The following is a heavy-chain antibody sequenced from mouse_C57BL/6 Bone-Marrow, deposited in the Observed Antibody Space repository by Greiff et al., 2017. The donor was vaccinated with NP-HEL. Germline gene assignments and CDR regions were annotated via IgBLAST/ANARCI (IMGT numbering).Heavy chain of an antibody. V-gene: IGHV1-64*01. CDR3: AMHYSNYVYAMDY. Sequence: VQLQQPGAELVKPGASVKLSCKASGYTFTSYWMHWVKQRPGQGLEWIGMIHPNSGSTNYNEKFKSKATLTVDKSSSTAYMQLSSLTSEDSAVYYCAMHYSNYVYAMDYWGQGTSVTVSS. J-gene: IGHJ4*01. D-gene: IGHD2-5*01. CDR1: GYTFTSYW. CDR2: IHPNSGST.